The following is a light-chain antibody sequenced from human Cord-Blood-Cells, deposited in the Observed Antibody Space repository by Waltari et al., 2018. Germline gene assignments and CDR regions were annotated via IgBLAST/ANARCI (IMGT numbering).Light chain of an antibody. CDR3: QQYGSSPLT. V-gene: IGKV3-20*01. J-gene: IGKJ4*01. Sequence: EIVLPQSPGPLPLSPGERATLSCRAIQSVSSSYFAWYQQKPGQAPRLLISGASSRATGIPDRVSGSASGTDFTLTISRLEPEDFAVYYCQQYGSSPLTFGGGTKVEIK. CDR1: QSVSSSY. CDR2: GAS.